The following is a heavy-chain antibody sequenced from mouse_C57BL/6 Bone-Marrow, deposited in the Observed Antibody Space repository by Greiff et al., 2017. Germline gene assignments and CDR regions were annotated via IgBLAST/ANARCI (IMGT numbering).Heavy chain of an antibody. V-gene: IGHV1-50*01. D-gene: IGHD6-1*01. CDR1: GYTFTSYW. J-gene: IGHJ4*01. Sequence: QVQLQQPGAELVQPGASVKLSCKASGYTFTSYWMQWVKQRPGQGLEWIGEIDPSDSYTNYNQKFKGKATLTVDTSSSTAYMQLRSLTSEDSAVYYCARSSLYYDAMDYWGRGTSVTVSS. CDR3: ARSSLYYDAMDY. CDR2: IDPSDSYT.